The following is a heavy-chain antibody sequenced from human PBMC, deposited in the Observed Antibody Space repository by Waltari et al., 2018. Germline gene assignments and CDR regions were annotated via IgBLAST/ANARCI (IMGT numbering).Heavy chain of an antibody. V-gene: IGHV1-2*06. CDR1: GYTFTTCY. D-gene: IGHD1-1*01. Sequence: QVKLVQSGAEVKKPGASVRVSCKASGYTFTTCYIHWVRQAPGQGLEWMGRINPKSGDANYTQPFQGRVIMTRDTSINTAYLEVTGLTSDDTAIFYCATANILGIGTFDYWGQGTLVSVSS. CDR3: ATANILGIGTFDY. J-gene: IGHJ4*02. CDR2: INPKSGDA.